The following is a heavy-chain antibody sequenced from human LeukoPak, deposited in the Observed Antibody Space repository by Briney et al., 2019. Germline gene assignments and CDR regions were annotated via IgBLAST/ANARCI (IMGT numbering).Heavy chain of an antibody. V-gene: IGHV3-66*02. J-gene: IGHJ6*03. CDR1: GFTFSDYY. CDR3: ARDGVRGVTDYYYYYMDV. Sequence: GGSLRLSCAASGFTFSDYYMSWVRQAPGKGLEWVSVIYSGGSTYYADSVKGRFTISRDNSKNTLYLQMNSLRAEDTAVYYCARDGVRGVTDYYYYYMDVWGKGTTVTVSS. D-gene: IGHD3-10*01. CDR2: IYSGGST.